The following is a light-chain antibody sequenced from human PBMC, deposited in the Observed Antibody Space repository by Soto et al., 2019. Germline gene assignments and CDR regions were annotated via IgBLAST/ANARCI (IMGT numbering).Light chain of an antibody. Sequence: IQLTQSPSSLSASVVDRVTITCLASQGVRSYLAWFQQRPGKAPKLLIFGASTLQNGVPARFSGGGFGTEFTLTISSLQSEDFAVYYCQQYNSWPETFGQGTKVDIK. J-gene: IGKJ1*01. V-gene: IGKV1-9*01. CDR2: GAS. CDR3: QQYNSWPET. CDR1: QGVRSY.